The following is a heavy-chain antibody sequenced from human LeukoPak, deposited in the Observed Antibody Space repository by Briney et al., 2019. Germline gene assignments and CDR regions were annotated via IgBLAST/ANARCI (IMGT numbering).Heavy chain of an antibody. V-gene: IGHV3-30*03. CDR3: ARSDHFEVAAKRDWYFDL. CDR1: GFTFSSYG. J-gene: IGHJ2*01. Sequence: GGSLRLSCAASGFTFSSYGMHWVRQAPGKGLEWVAVISYDGSNKYYADSVKGRFTISRDNSKNTLYLQMNSLRAEDTAVYYCARSDHFEVAAKRDWYFDLWGRGTLVTVSS. CDR2: ISYDGSNK. D-gene: IGHD2-15*01.